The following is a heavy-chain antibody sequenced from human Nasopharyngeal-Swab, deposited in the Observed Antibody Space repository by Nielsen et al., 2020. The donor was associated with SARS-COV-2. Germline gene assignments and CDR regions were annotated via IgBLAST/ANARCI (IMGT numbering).Heavy chain of an antibody. J-gene: IGHJ6*02. CDR3: ARGPGLWFGELLPYYYYGMDV. V-gene: IGHV4-34*01. D-gene: IGHD3-10*01. CDR1: GGSFSGYY. CDR2: INRSGST. Sequence: SETLSLTCAVYGGSFSGYYWSWIRQPPGKGLEWIGEINRSGSTNYNPSLKSRVTISVDTSKNQFSLKLSSVTAADTAVYYCARGPGLWFGELLPYYYYGMDVWGQGTTVTVSS.